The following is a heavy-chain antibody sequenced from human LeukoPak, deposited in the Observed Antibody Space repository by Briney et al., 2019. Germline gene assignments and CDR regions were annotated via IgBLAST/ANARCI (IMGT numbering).Heavy chain of an antibody. D-gene: IGHD3-10*01. J-gene: IGHJ4*02. CDR3: ARQKYGSGSYAFDY. V-gene: IGHV4-30-4*01. CDR1: GGSISNGDYY. Sequence: SETLSLTCTVSGGSISNGDYYWSWIRQPPGKGLEWIGYIYYSGSTYYNPSLKSRVTISVDTSKNQFSLKLSSVTAADTAVYYCARQKYGSGSYAFDYWGQGTLVTVSS. CDR2: IYYSGST.